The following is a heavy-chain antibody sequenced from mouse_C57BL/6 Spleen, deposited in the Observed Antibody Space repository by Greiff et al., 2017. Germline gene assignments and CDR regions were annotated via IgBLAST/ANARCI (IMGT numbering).Heavy chain of an antibody. J-gene: IGHJ4*01. CDR1: GYTFTSYW. CDR3: AREGNYYAKDY. Sequence: VQLQQPGAELVKPGASVKLSCKASGYTFTSYWMPWVKQRPGRGLEWIGRIDPSSGGTKYNEKFKSKATLTVDKSSSTAYMQLSSLTSEDSAVYYCAREGNYYAKDYWGQGTSVTVAS. CDR2: IDPSSGGT. V-gene: IGHV1-72*01.